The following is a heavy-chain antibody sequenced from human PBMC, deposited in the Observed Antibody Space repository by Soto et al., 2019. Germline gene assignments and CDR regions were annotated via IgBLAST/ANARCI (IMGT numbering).Heavy chain of an antibody. CDR2: ISGSGGST. CDR3: AKRGDYGGKAYYFDY. Sequence: GGSLRLSCAASGFTFSSYAMSWVRQAPGKGLEWVSAISGSGGSTYYADSVKGRFTISRDNSKNTLYLQMNSLRAEDTAVYYCAKRGDYGGKAYYFDYWGQGTLVTVSS. V-gene: IGHV3-23*01. CDR1: GFTFSSYA. J-gene: IGHJ4*02. D-gene: IGHD4-17*01.